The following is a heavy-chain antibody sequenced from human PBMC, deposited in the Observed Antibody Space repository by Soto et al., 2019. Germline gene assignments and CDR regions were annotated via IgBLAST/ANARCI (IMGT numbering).Heavy chain of an antibody. J-gene: IGHJ6*02. D-gene: IGHD6-19*01. Sequence: QVQLVQSGAEVKKPGASVKVSCKASGYTFTKYAISWMRQAPGQGLEWVGWISVYNGNTKYAENFQGRVTVTTDTPTTTAYMELRSLRSDDTAVYYCAREGAGLYYYYYGMDVWGQGTTVTVPS. V-gene: IGHV1-18*01. CDR3: AREGAGLYYYYYGMDV. CDR1: GYTFTKYA. CDR2: ISVYNGNT.